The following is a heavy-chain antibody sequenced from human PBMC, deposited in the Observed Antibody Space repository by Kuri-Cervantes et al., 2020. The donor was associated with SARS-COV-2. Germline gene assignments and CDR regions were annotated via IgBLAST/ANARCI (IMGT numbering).Heavy chain of an antibody. J-gene: IGHJ3*02. Sequence: GESLKISCAASGFTVSSNYMSWVRQAPGKGLEWVSVIYSGGSTYYADSVKGRFTISRDNSKNTLYLQMNSLRAEDTAVYYCAKLSNWDDAFDIWGQGTMVTVSS. CDR2: IYSGGST. D-gene: IGHD1-1*01. CDR1: GFTVSSNY. CDR3: AKLSNWDDAFDI. V-gene: IGHV3-53*05.